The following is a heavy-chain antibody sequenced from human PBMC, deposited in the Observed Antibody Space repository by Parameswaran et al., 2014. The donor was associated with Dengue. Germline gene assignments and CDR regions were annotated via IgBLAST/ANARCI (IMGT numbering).Heavy chain of an antibody. D-gene: IGHD3-10*01. CDR2: ISSSSSYT. J-gene: IGHJ4*02. CDR3: ARDFRFLDY. Sequence: GESLKISCAASGFTFSDYYMSWIRQAPGKGLEWVSYISSSSSYTNYADSVKGRFTISRDNAKNSLYLQMNSLRAEDTAVYYCARDFRFLDYWGQGTLVTVSS. CDR1: GFTFSDYY. V-gene: IGHV3-11*06.